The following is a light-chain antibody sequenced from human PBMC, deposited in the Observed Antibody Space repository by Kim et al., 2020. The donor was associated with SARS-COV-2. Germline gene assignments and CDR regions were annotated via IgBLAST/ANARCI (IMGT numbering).Light chain of an antibody. Sequence: RATINCKSSQSVFFSSNNKNYLAWYQQRPGQPPKLLIYWASTRESGVPDRFSASGSGTDFTLTISSLQAEDVAVYYCQQYYSTPYTFGQGTKLEI. V-gene: IGKV4-1*01. CDR2: WAS. CDR1: QSVFFSSNNKNY. CDR3: QQYYSTPYT. J-gene: IGKJ2*01.